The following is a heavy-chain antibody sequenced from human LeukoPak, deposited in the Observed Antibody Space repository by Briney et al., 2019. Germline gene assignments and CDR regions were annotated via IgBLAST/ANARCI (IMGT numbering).Heavy chain of an antibody. V-gene: IGHV4-59*01. Sequence: SETLSLTCTVSGGSISSYYWSWIRQPPGKGLEWIGYIYYSGSTNYNPSLKSRVTISVDTSKNQFSLKLSSVTAADTAVYYCAVYRGLHAFNWFDPWGQGTLVTVSS. D-gene: IGHD4-11*01. CDR1: GGSISSYY. CDR3: AVYRGLHAFNWFDP. CDR2: IYYSGST. J-gene: IGHJ5*02.